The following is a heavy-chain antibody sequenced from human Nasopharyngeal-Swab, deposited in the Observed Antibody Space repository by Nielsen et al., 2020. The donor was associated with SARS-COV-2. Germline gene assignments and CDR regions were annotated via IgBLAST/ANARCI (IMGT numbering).Heavy chain of an antibody. Sequence: GGSLRLSCAASGFTFSSYAMHWVRQAPGKGLEWVAVISYDGSNKYYADSVKGRFTISRDNSKNTLYLQMNSLRAEDTAVYYCARNHPYGMTSPFNYYYYGMDVWGQGTTDTVSS. CDR3: ARNHPYGMTSPFNYYYYGMDV. CDR2: ISYDGSNK. V-gene: IGHV3-30-3*01. J-gene: IGHJ6*02. CDR1: GFTFSSYA. D-gene: IGHD1-14*01.